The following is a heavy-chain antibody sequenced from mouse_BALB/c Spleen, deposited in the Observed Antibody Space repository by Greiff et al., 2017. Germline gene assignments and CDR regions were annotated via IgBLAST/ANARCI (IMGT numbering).Heavy chain of an antibody. D-gene: IGHD1-1*01. J-gene: IGHJ2*01. CDR2: ISSGGSYT. V-gene: IGHV5-9-3*01. CDR3: ARQYYGSYFDY. Sequence: EVQGVESGGGLVKPGGSLKLSCAASGFTFSSYAMSWVRQTPEKRLEWVATISSGGSYTYYPDSVKGRFTISRDNAKNTLYLQMSSLRSEDTAMYYCARQYYGSYFDYWGQGTTLTVSS. CDR1: GFTFSSYA.